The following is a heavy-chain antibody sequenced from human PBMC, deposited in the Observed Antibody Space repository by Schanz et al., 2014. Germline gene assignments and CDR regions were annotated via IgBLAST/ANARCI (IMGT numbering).Heavy chain of an antibody. V-gene: IGHV3-74*01. CDR3: ARPALWFGDNCFDP. CDR2: IKSDGSST. J-gene: IGHJ5*02. CDR1: GFTFSSYC. Sequence: EVQLVESGGGLVQPGGSLRLSCAASGFTFSSYCMHWVRQVPGKGLVWVSRIKSDGSSTSYADSVKGRFTISRDNAKNTLYLQMNSLRAEDTAVYYCARPALWFGDNCFDPWGQGTLGTVSS. D-gene: IGHD3-10*01.